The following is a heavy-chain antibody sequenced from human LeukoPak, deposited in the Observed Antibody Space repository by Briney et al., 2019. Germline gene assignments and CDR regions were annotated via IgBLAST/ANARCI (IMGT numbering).Heavy chain of an antibody. Sequence: GRSLRLSCAASGFTFSSYGMHWVRQAPGKGLEWVAVIWYDGSNKYYADSVKGRFTISRDNSKNTLYLQMNSLRAEDTAVYYCASLRITDAFDIWGQGTMVTVSS. J-gene: IGHJ3*02. CDR2: IWYDGSNK. CDR1: GFTFSSYG. CDR3: ASLRITDAFDI. D-gene: IGHD3-10*01. V-gene: IGHV3-33*01.